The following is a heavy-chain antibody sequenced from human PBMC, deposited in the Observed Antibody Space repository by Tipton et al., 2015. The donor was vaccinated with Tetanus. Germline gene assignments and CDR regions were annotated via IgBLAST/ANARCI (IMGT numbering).Heavy chain of an antibody. J-gene: IGHJ3*01. D-gene: IGHD1-14*01. CDR2: VSARTGGT. CDR3: VRDPGRNPRTDAFDV. CDR1: GFTFTEYG. V-gene: IGHV1-18*01. Sequence: QLVQSGGELKKPGASVKVSCTASGFTFTEYGFSWTRQAPGQGLEWVGWVSARTGGTRYSQRLQGRLTFSTDPSTTTAYMELRSLTSDDTALYFGVRDPGRNPRTDAFDVWGQGTRVIVSS.